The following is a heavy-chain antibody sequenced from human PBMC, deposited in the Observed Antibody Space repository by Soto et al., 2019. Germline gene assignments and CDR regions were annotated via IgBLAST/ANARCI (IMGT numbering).Heavy chain of an antibody. CDR2: INHSGST. Sequence: VQLQQWGAGLLKPSETLSLTCAVYGGSFSGYYWSWIRQPPGKGLEWIGEINHSGSTNYNPSLKSRVTISVDTSKNQFSLKLSSVTAADTAVYYCATRRRDYDFWSGYSYYYYGMDVWGQGTTVTVSS. V-gene: IGHV4-34*01. CDR1: GGSFSGYY. CDR3: ATRRRDYDFWSGYSYYYYGMDV. D-gene: IGHD3-3*01. J-gene: IGHJ6*02.